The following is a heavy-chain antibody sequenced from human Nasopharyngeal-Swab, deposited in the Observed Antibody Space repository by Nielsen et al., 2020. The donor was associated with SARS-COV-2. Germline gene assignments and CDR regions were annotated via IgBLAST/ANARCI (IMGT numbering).Heavy chain of an antibody. CDR2: INHSGST. V-gene: IGHV4-34*01. D-gene: IGHD3-10*01. J-gene: IGHJ4*02. CDR3: ARGFRHYYGSGSDRFDY. Sequence: WIRPSPGKGLEWIGEINHSGSTNYNPSLKRRVTISVDTSKNQFSLKLSSVTAADTAVYYCARGFRHYYGSGSDRFDYWGQGTLVTVSS.